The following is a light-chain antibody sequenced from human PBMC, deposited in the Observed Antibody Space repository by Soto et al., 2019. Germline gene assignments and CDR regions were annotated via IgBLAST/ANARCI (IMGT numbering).Light chain of an antibody. CDR2: KAS. J-gene: IGKJ2*01. Sequence: DIQMTQSPSTLSSSVGDRVTITCRASQSISSRLAWYQQKPGKDPQLLSYKASSLESGVPSRFSGSGSGTEFTLTISRLQADAVATYYGQEYKIYSTFGQGTKLEIK. V-gene: IGKV1-5*03. CDR3: QEYKIYST. CDR1: QSISSR.